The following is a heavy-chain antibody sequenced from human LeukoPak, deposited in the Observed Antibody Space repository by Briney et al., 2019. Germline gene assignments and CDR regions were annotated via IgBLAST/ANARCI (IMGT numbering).Heavy chain of an antibody. CDR2: ISYDGSNK. D-gene: IGHD4-17*01. J-gene: IGHJ4*02. CDR1: GFTFSSYA. V-gene: IGHV3-30*04. CDR3: ARGVTTVDY. Sequence: PGRSLRLSCAASGFTFSSYAMHWVRQAPGKGLEWVAVISYDGSNKYYADSVKGRFTISRDNSKNTLYLQMNSLRAEDTAVYYCARGVTTVDYWGQGTLVTVSP.